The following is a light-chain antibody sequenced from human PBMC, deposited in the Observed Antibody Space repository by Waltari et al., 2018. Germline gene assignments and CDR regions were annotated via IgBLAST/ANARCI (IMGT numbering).Light chain of an antibody. V-gene: IGKV3-15*01. CDR1: QSVGSN. CDR2: GAS. J-gene: IGKJ2*01. CDR3: QQYNHWPPYT. Sequence: EVVMTQFPATLSVSLGGRAALSCRASQSVGSNLAWYQQKPGQAPRLLIHGASTRATGIPDRFSGGGSGTDFTLTINSLQSEDFAIYYCQQYNHWPPYTFGQGTKLEI.